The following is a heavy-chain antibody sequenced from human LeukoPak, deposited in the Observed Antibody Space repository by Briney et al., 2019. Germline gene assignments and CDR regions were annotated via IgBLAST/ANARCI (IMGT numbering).Heavy chain of an antibody. D-gene: IGHD4-17*01. CDR3: AKDPNGDYVGAFDS. CDR1: GLTFRNYA. Sequence: GGSLRLSCAASGLTFRNYAMTWVRQAPGRGLEWVSSITGGGIGTSYADSVKGRFTVYRDNSKNTLYLQMNSLRAGDTAVYYCAKDPNGDYVGAFDSWGQGTSVTVSS. J-gene: IGHJ3*01. CDR2: ITGGGIGT. V-gene: IGHV3-23*01.